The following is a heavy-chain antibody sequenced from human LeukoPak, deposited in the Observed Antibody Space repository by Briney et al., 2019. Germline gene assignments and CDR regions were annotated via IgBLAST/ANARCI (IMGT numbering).Heavy chain of an antibody. D-gene: IGHD6-13*01. CDR3: ARGVYVAAAHYGY. CDR1: GGSISSYY. V-gene: IGHV4-59*01. CDR2: IYYSVTT. Sequence: PSETLSLTCTVSGGSISSYYWSWIRQPPGKGLEWIGYIYYSVTTNYNPSLKSRVTISVDTSKNQFSLKLSSVTAADTAVYYCARGVYVAAAHYGYWGQGTLVTVSS. J-gene: IGHJ4*02.